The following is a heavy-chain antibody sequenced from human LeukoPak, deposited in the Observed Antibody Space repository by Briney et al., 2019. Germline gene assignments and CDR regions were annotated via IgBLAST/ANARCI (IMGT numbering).Heavy chain of an antibody. V-gene: IGHV4-39*01. CDR3: ARRVGYGSGSYISGNWFDP. D-gene: IGHD3-10*01. Sequence: PSETLSLTCTVSGGSISSSSYYWGWIRQPPGKGLEWIGSIYYSGSTYYNPSLKSRVTISVDTSKNQFSLKLSSVTAADTAVYYCARRVGYGSGSYISGNWFDPWGQGTLVTVSS. CDR2: IYYSGST. J-gene: IGHJ5*02. CDR1: GGSISSSSYY.